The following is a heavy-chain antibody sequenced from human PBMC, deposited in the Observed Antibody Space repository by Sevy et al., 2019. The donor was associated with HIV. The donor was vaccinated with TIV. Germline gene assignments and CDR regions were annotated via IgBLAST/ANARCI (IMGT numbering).Heavy chain of an antibody. CDR3: ASGTGV. Sequence: ASVKVSCKTSGYTFTTFYVHWVRQAPGQGLEWMGIIIPSGGSTTYAQKFQGRVTMTRDTSTSTVYMEQRSLRSEDTAVYYCASGTGVWGQGTPVTVSS. J-gene: IGHJ4*02. V-gene: IGHV1-46*01. CDR2: IIPSGGST. CDR1: GYTFTTFY. D-gene: IGHD1-26*01.